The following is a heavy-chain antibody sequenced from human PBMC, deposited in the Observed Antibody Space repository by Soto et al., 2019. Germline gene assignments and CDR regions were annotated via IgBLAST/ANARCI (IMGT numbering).Heavy chain of an antibody. V-gene: IGHV3-23*01. CDR2: ISGSGGST. Sequence: GGSLRLSCAASGFTFSSYAMSWVRQAPGKGLEWVSAISGSGGSTYYADSVKGRFTISRDNSKNTLYLQMNSLRAEDTAVYYCAKDARRFLAWLSLGTYYYYGMDVWGQGTTVTVSS. J-gene: IGHJ6*02. CDR1: GFTFSSYA. D-gene: IGHD3-3*01. CDR3: AKDARRFLAWLSLGTYYYYGMDV.